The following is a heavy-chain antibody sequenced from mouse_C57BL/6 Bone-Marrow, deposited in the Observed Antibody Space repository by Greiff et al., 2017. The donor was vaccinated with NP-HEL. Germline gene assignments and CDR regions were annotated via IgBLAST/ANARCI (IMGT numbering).Heavy chain of an antibody. CDR3: TRRGLDGYFYAMDY. J-gene: IGHJ4*01. D-gene: IGHD2-3*01. V-gene: IGHV1-15*01. CDR1: GYTFTDYE. CDR2: IDPETGGT. Sequence: QVQLQQSGAELVRPGASVTLSCKASGYTFTDYEMHWVKQTPVHGLEWIGAIDPETGGTAYNQKFKGKAILTADKSSSTAYMELRSLTSEDSAVYYCTRRGLDGYFYAMDYWGQGTSVTVSS.